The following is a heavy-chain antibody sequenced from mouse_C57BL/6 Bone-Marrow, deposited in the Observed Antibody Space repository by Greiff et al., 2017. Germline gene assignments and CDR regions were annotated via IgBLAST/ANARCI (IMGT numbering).Heavy chain of an antibody. CDR2: IYPRSGNT. CDR3: ANLDSSVHFDY. D-gene: IGHD3-2*02. V-gene: IGHV1-81*01. CDR1: GYTFTSYG. Sequence: VQLQQSGAELARPGASVKLSCKASGYTFTSYGISWVKQRTGQGLEWIGEIYPRSGNTYYNEKFRGKATLTADKSSSTAYMELRSLTSEDSAVYFCANLDSSVHFDYWGQGTTLTVSS. J-gene: IGHJ2*01.